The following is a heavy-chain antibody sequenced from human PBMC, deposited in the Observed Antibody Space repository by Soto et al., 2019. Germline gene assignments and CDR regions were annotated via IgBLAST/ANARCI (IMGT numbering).Heavy chain of an antibody. J-gene: IGHJ5*02. D-gene: IGHD4-17*01. V-gene: IGHV3-33*01. Sequence: VQLVESGGGVVQPGRSLRLSCAASGFTFSSYGMHWVRQAPGKGLEWVAVIWYDGSNKYYADSVKGRFTISRDNSKNTLYLQMNSLRAEDTAVYYCARDGGGDYGLYNWFYPWGQGTLVTVSS. CDR1: GFTFSSYG. CDR2: IWYDGSNK. CDR3: ARDGGGDYGLYNWFYP.